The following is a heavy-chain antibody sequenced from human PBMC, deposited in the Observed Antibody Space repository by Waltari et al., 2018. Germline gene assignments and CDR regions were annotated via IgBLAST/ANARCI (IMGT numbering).Heavy chain of an antibody. Sequence: QVQLQESGPGLVKPSETLSLTCTVSGGSISNYFWSWIRQPAGKGLEWIGRIYTSENTNYNPSLKSRVTMSVDTSKNQCSLKLNSVTAADTAVYYCARENRGRSYSHFDYWGQGTLVTVSS. CDR3: ARENRGRSYSHFDY. D-gene: IGHD1-26*01. CDR2: IYTSENT. CDR1: GGSISNYF. J-gene: IGHJ4*02. V-gene: IGHV4-4*07.